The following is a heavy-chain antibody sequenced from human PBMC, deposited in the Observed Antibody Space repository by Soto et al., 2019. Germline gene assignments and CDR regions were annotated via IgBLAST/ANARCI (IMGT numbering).Heavy chain of an antibody. J-gene: IGHJ6*02. Sequence: QVQLVQSGAEVKKPGASVKVSCKASGYTFTSYAMHWVRQAPGQRLEWMGWINAGNGNTNYAQKLQGRVTMTTDTSTSTAYMELRSLRSDDTAVYYCARDPAPGYCSSTSCPANGMDVWGQGTTVTVSS. CDR2: INAGNGNT. V-gene: IGHV1-3*01. CDR1: GYTFTSYA. CDR3: ARDPAPGYCSSTSCPANGMDV. D-gene: IGHD2-2*01.